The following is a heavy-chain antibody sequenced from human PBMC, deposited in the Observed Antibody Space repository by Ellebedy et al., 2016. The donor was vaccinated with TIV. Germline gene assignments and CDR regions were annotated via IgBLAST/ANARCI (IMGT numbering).Heavy chain of an antibody. V-gene: IGHV1-24*01. D-gene: IGHD6-19*01. Sequence: ASVKVSXXASGYIFTNYDINWVRQAPGKGPEWLGGLDPEDGERIYAQKFQGRVTMTEDTSTDTAYMELSSLRAEDTAVYYCATGAVAGEYWGQGTLVTVSS. CDR2: LDPEDGER. J-gene: IGHJ4*02. CDR3: ATGAVAGEY. CDR1: GYIFTNYD.